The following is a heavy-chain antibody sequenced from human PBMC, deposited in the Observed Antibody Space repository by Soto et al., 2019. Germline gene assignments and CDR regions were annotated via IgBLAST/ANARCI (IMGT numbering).Heavy chain of an antibody. V-gene: IGHV1-2*02. D-gene: IGHD3-22*01. Sequence: GASVKVSCKASGYTFTGYYMHWVRQAPGQGLEWMGWINPNSGGTNYAQKFQGRVTMTRDTSISTAYMELSRLRSDDTAVYYCASTYYYDSSGYYDDWFDPWGQGTLVTVSS. CDR1: GYTFTGYY. J-gene: IGHJ5*02. CDR2: INPNSGGT. CDR3: ASTYYYDSSGYYDDWFDP.